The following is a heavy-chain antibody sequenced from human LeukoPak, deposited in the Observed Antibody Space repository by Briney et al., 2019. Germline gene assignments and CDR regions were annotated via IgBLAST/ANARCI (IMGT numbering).Heavy chain of an antibody. CDR2: IYYSGIT. V-gene: IGHV4-59*08. CDR1: GGPISSYY. J-gene: IGHJ4*02. CDR3: ARWGSNMAREKGDH. Sequence: PSETLSLTCTVSGGPISSYYWSWIRQPPGKGLEWIGYIYYSGITNYNPSLKTRVTILVDTSKNQFSLKLSSVTAADTAVYYCARWGSNMAREKGDHWGQGTLVTVSS. D-gene: IGHD3-10*01.